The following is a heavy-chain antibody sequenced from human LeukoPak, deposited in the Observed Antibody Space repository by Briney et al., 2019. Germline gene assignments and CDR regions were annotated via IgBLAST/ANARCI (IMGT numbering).Heavy chain of an antibody. Sequence: PSETLSLTCAVSGGSISSGGYSWSWIRQPPGKGLEWIGYIYYSGSTNYNPSLKSRVTISVDTSKNQSSLKLSSVTAADTAVYYCARPIRTYYYGSGSYNNWFDPWGQGTLVTVSS. CDR1: GGSISSGGYS. J-gene: IGHJ5*02. CDR2: IYYSGST. D-gene: IGHD3-10*01. V-gene: IGHV4-61*08. CDR3: ARPIRTYYYGSGSYNNWFDP.